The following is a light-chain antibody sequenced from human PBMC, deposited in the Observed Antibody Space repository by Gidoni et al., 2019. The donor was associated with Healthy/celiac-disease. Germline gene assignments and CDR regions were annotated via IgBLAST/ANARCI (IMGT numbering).Light chain of an antibody. CDR3: QSYDSSLSGYV. V-gene: IGLV1-40*01. CDR2: GNS. Sequence: QSVLTPPPSVSAAPGQRVTIACTGSSSNIGAGYDVHWYQQLPGTAPKLIIYGNSNRPSGVPDRFSGSKSGSSASLAISGLQAEDEADYYCQSYDSSLSGYVFGTGTKVTVL. J-gene: IGLJ1*01. CDR1: SSNIGAGYD.